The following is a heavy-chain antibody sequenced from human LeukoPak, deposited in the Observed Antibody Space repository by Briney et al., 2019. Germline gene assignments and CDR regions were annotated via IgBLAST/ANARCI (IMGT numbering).Heavy chain of an antibody. CDR3: AKSLRNWNYVPFLGY. D-gene: IGHD1-7*01. CDR1: GFTFSSYA. V-gene: IGHV3-23*01. CDR2: ISGSGGST. Sequence: GGSLRLSCAASGFTFSSYAMSWVRQAPGKGLEWVSAISGSGGSTYYADSVKGRFTISRDNSENTLYLQMNSLRAEDTAVYYCAKSLRNWNYVPFLGYWGQGTLVTVSS. J-gene: IGHJ4*02.